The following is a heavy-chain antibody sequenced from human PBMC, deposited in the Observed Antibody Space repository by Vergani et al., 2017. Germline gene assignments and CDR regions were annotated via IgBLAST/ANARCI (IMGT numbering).Heavy chain of an antibody. J-gene: IGHJ6*03. D-gene: IGHD5-18*01. CDR3: ARGYGLWSKPYYYYYYMDV. CDR2: IYYSGST. CDR1: GGSISSYY. Sequence: QVQLQESGPGLVKPSETLSLTCTVSGGSISSYYWSWIRQPPGKGLEWIGYIYYSGSTNYNPSLKSRVTISVDTSKNQFSLKLSSVTAADTAVYYCARGYGLWSKPYYYYYYMDVWGKGTTVTVSS. V-gene: IGHV4-59*01.